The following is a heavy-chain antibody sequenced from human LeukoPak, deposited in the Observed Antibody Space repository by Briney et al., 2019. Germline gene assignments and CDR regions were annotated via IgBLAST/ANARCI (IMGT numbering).Heavy chain of an antibody. D-gene: IGHD3-10*01. V-gene: IGHV3-7*01. CDR3: ARVGGSGSYIFRTYYYYMDV. CDR2: IKQDGSEK. J-gene: IGHJ6*03. CDR1: GFTFSSYA. Sequence: GGSLRLSCAASGFTFSSYAMSWVRQAPGKGLEWVANIKQDGSEKYYVDSVKGRFTISRDNAKNSLYLQMNSLRAEDTAVYYCARVGGSGSYIFRTYYYYMDVWGKGTTVTISS.